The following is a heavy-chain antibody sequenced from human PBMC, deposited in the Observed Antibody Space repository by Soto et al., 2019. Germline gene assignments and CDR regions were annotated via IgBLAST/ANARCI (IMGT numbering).Heavy chain of an antibody. Sequence: QLQLQESGPGLVKPSETLSLTCTVSGGSISSSSYYWGWIRQPPGKGLEWIGSIYYSGSTYYNPSLKSRVAISVDTSKNQFSLRLSSVTAAATAVYYCARHEECSGGSCYSIDYRGQGTLVTVSS. J-gene: IGHJ4*02. D-gene: IGHD2-15*01. CDR2: IYYSGST. V-gene: IGHV4-39*01. CDR1: GGSISSSSYY. CDR3: ARHEECSGGSCYSIDY.